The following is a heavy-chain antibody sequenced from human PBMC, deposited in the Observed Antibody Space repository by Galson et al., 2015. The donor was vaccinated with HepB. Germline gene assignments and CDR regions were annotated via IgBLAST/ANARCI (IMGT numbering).Heavy chain of an antibody. V-gene: IGHV3-15*07. J-gene: IGHJ3*01. CDR1: GFTFTNAW. D-gene: IGHD3-22*01. CDR2: IKSKTDGGTS. Sequence: SLRLSCAASGFTFTNAWMNWVRQAPGKGLEWVGRIKSKTDGGTSDYAAPVKGRFTFLRDDSRNTLYLQMSSLKIEDAAAYYCTTDGLGYDSSGTIGTDDGLDFWGQGTMVTVSS. CDR3: TTDGLGYDSSGTIGTDDGLDF.